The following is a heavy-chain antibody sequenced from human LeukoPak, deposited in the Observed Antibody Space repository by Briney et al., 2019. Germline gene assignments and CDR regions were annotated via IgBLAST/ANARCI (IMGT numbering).Heavy chain of an antibody. J-gene: IGHJ6*02. CDR3: AKDTGGNGAYFYAMDV. CDR1: GFAFHNYA. V-gene: IGHV3-9*01. CDR2: INWNSDTK. Sequence: GGSLRLSCVGSGFAFHNYAMHWVRRPPGKGLEWVSAINWNSDTKAYADSVKGRFTIFRDRARNSLYLQMDSLRPEDTALYYCAKDTGGNGAYFYAMDVWGQGTSVTVSS. D-gene: IGHD4-23*01.